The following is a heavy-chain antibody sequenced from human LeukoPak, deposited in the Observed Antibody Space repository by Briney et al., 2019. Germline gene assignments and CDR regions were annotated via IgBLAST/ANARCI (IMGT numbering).Heavy chain of an antibody. J-gene: IGHJ5*01. V-gene: IGHV3-33*06. CDR2: VWYDESKT. CDR3: VKDLVPAASSRWFDS. Sequence: GGALRLSCAASGFLFSSYGMHWVRQSPGKGLDWVAAVWYDESKTYYADAVKGRFTISRDSSENTLYLQMTSLRAEDAAIYCCVKDLVPAASSRWFDSWGQGTMVTVSS. CDR1: GFLFSSYG. D-gene: IGHD2-2*01.